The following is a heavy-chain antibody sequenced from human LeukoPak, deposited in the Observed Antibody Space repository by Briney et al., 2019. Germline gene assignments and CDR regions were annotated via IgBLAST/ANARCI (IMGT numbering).Heavy chain of an antibody. D-gene: IGHD5-18*01. CDR2: ISPYDGST. V-gene: IGHV1-18*01. J-gene: IGHJ4*02. CDR3: ARDKAPRYTYGLGH. CDR1: GYTFITYG. Sequence: GASVKVSCKASGYTFITYGINWVRQALGQGLEWMGWISPYDGSTNFAQNFQGRVTMTTDTITNTAFMELRSLRFEDTAVYYCARDKAPRYTYGLGHWGQGTLVTVSS.